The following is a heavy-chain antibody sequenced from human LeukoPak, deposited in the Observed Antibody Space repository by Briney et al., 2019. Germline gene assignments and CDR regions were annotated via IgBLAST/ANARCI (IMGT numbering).Heavy chain of an antibody. V-gene: IGHV1-18*01. J-gene: IGHJ4*02. CDR1: GYTFTSYG. D-gene: IGHD3-10*01. CDR2: ISAYNGNT. CDR3: ARDAVWFGELRVYDY. Sequence: ASVKASCKASGYTFTSYGISWVRQAPGQGLEWVGWISAYNGNTDYAQKLQGRVTMTTDTSTSTAYMELRSLRSDDTAVYYCARDAVWFGELRVYDYWGQGTLVTVSS.